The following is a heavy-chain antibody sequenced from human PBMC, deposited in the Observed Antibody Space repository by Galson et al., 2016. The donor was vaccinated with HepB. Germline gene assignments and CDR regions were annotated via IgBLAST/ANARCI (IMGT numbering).Heavy chain of an antibody. CDR3: ASKRGYGDDWYFDL. Sequence: QVQLQESGPGLVKPSQTLSLTCTVSGGSTSSGGYSWSWIRQHPGHGREYLGYMDSGGKTYYNPSPNSRVTISVDRSKNQFSLNLSSVTAADTAVYFCASKRGYGDDWYFDLWGRGTLVTVSS. J-gene: IGHJ2*01. V-gene: IGHV4-31*03. CDR2: MDSGGKT. D-gene: IGHD4-17*01. CDR1: GGSTSSGGYS.